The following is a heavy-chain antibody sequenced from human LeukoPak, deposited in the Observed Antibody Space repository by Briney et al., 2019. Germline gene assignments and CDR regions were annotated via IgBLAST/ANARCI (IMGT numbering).Heavy chain of an antibody. CDR3: ARNQHAAAGRGTLYYFDY. J-gene: IGHJ4*02. CDR1: GFTFTSYA. D-gene: IGHD6-13*01. CDR2: ISYDGTNK. Sequence: GGSLRLSCVATGFTFTSYAMHWVRQAPGKGLERGAVISYDGTNKYYGDPVKGRFTISRDNSKNTLYLQMNSLRAEDTAVYYCARNQHAAAGRGTLYYFDYWGQGTLVTVSS. V-gene: IGHV3-30*04.